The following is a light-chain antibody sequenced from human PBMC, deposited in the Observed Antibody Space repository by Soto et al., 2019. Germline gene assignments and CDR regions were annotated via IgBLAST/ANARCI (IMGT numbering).Light chain of an antibody. CDR1: QDIKND. V-gene: IGKV1-6*01. J-gene: IGKJ2*01. CDR3: QQYKVYPYS. Sequence: AIQMTQSPSSLSASVGDRVSISCRASQDIKNDLGWFQQKPGKAPNLLIYTASRLQTGVPSRFSGSGSGTDFTLTISGLRPDDFATFYCQQYKVYPYSFGAGTRLDI. CDR2: TAS.